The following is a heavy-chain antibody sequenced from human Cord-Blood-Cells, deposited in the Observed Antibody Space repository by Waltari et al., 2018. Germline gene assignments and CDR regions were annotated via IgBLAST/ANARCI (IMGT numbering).Heavy chain of an antibody. D-gene: IGHD3-3*01. V-gene: IGHV1-18*01. CDR2: ISAYNGNT. CDR1: GYTFTSYG. J-gene: IGHJ4*02. CDR3: ARDGRVGYDFWSGYSY. Sequence: QVQLVQSGAEVKKPGASVKVSCKASGYTFTSYGISWVRQAPGQGLEWMGWISAYNGNTNYAQKLEGRVTMTTDTSTSTAYMERRSLRSDDTAVYYCARDGRVGYDFWSGYSYWGQGTLVTVSS.